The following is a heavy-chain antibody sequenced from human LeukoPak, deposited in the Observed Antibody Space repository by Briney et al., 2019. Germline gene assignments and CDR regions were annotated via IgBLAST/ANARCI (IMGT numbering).Heavy chain of an antibody. CDR2: IYYSGTT. D-gene: IGHD1-26*01. CDR1: GGSISSYY. Sequence: KPSETLSLTCTVSGGSISSYYWNCIRQPPGKGLEWIGYIYYSGTTSYNPSLKSRVSISVDTSKNQISLKLSSVTAADTAVYYCARDQGEGLVIWGQGTMVTVSS. CDR3: ARDQGEGLVI. V-gene: IGHV4-59*01. J-gene: IGHJ3*02.